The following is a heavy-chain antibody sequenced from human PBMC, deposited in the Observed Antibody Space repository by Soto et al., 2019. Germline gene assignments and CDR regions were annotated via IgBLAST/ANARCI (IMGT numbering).Heavy chain of an antibody. CDR1: GCTFSSYA. CDR3: ARRIVATSDFDY. J-gene: IGHJ4*02. Sequence: GASVKVSCKASGCTFSSYAISCVRQAPGQGLEWMGGIIPIFGTANYAQKFQGRVTITADESTSTAYMELSSLRSEDTAVYYCARRIVATSDFDYWGQGTLVTVS. V-gene: IGHV1-69*13. CDR2: IIPIFGTA. D-gene: IGHD5-12*01.